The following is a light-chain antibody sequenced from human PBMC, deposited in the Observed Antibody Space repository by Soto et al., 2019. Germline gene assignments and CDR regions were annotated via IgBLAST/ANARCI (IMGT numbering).Light chain of an antibody. CDR2: DVS. V-gene: IGLV2-14*03. J-gene: IGLJ1*01. Sequence: QSVLTQPASGSGSPGQSITISCTGTSSDIGDSNYVSWYQQHPGKAPKLVIYDVSNRPSGVSNRFSGSKSANTASLTISGLQAEDEADYYCSSFRSSSTSYVFGTGTKATVL. CDR3: SSFRSSSTSYV. CDR1: SSDIGDSNY.